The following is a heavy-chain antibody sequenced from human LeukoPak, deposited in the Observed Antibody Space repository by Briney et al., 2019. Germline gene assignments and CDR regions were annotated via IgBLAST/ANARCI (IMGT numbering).Heavy chain of an antibody. CDR3: VRTEYSGSSSG. CDR1: GGSFSGYY. V-gene: IGHV4-34*01. Sequence: PSETLSLTCAVYGGSFSGYYWSWIRQPPGKGLEWIGEINHSGSTNYNPSLKSRVTKSVDTSKNQFSLKLSSVTAADTAVYYCVRTEYSGSSSGWGQGTLVTVSS. D-gene: IGHD1-26*01. J-gene: IGHJ4*02. CDR2: INHSGST.